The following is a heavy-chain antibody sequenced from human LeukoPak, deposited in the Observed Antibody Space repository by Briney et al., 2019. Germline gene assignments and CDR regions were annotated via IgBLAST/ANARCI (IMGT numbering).Heavy chain of an antibody. D-gene: IGHD1-26*01. CDR2: IYTSGST. CDR1: GGSISSYY. CDR3: ARWQNSGSYYGAFDI. J-gene: IGHJ3*02. V-gene: IGHV4-4*07. Sequence: PSETLSLTCTVSGGSISSYYWSWIRQPAGKGLEWIGRIYTSGSTNYNPSLKSRVTMSVDTSKNQFSLKLSSVTAADTAVYYCARWQNSGSYYGAFDIWGQGTMVTASS.